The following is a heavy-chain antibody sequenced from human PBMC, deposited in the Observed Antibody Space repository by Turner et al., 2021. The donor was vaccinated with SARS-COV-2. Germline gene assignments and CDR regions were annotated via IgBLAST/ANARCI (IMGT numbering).Heavy chain of an antibody. CDR2: INPNSGGT. V-gene: IGHV1-2*02. D-gene: IGHD6-19*01. CDR1: GYTFTGYY. CDR3: AVEFIAVAGTGGY. Sequence: QVGLVQCWSELHNPVLYATGSCRASGYTFTGYYMHWVRQAPGQGLEWMGWINPNSGGTNYAQKFQGRVTMTRDTSISTAYMELSRLRSDDTAVYYCAVEFIAVAGTGGYWGQGTLVTVSS. J-gene: IGHJ4*02.